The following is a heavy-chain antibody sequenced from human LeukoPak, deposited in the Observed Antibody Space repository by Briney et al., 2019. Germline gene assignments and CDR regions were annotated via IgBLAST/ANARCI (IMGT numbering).Heavy chain of an antibody. CDR2: IYYSGST. CDR3: ARAGTRSYYDILTGYYGAFDI. CDR1: GGSISSYY. D-gene: IGHD3-9*01. Sequence: SETLSLTCTVSGGSISSYYWSWIRQPPGKGLEWIGYIYYSGSTNYNPSLKSRVTISVDTSKNQFSLKLSSVTAADTAVYYCARAGTRSYYDILTGYYGAFDIWGQGTMVTVSS. J-gene: IGHJ3*02. V-gene: IGHV4-59*01.